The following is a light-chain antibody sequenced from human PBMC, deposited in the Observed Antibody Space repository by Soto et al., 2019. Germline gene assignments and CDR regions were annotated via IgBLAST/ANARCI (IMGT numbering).Light chain of an antibody. Sequence: DIVMTQSPDSLAVSLGERVTINCKSSQSVLYSSNNKNYLAWYQQKPGQPPKLLIYWASTRASWVPDRFSGSGSGTDFTLTISSLQAEDVAVYYCQQYYSTPTWTFGQGTKVEIK. CDR3: QQYYSTPTWT. CDR2: WAS. CDR1: QSVLYSSNNKNY. J-gene: IGKJ1*01. V-gene: IGKV4-1*01.